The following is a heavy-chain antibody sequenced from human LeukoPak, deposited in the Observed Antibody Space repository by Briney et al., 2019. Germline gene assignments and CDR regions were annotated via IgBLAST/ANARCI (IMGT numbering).Heavy chain of an antibody. J-gene: IGHJ4*02. CDR1: GFSFSSYA. CDR3: ARDGTYSSSSFDY. Sequence: GGSLRLSCAASGFSFSSYAMRWVRQAPGRGLEWVSSLTGSGDAKYYADSVKGRFTISRDNAKNTLYLQMNSLRAEDTAVYYCARDGTYSSSSFDYWGQGTLVTVSS. CDR2: LTGSGDAK. D-gene: IGHD6-6*01. V-gene: IGHV3-23*01.